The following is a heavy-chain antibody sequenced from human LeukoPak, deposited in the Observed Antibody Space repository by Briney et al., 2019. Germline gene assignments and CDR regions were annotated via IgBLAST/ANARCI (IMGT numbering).Heavy chain of an antibody. D-gene: IGHD3-16*02. CDR3: ASNRNTPEKSLDY. V-gene: IGHV4-38-2*01. CDR1: GYSISSGYY. CDR2: IYHSGST. Sequence: SETLSLTCAVSGYSISSGYYWGWIRQPPGKGLERIGSIYHSGSTYYNPSLKSRVTISVDTSKNQFSLKLSSVTAADTAVYYCASNRNTPEKSLDYWGQGTLVTVSS. J-gene: IGHJ4*02.